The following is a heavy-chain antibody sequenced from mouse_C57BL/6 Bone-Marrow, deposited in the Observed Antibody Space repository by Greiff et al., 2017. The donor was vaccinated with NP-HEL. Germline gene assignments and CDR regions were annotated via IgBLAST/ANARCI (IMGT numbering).Heavy chain of an antibody. CDR1: GYTFTSYT. Sequence: VQRVESGAELARPGASVKMSCKASGYTFTSYTMHWVKQRPGQGLEWIGYINPSSGYTKYNQKFKDKATLTADKSSSTAYMQLSSLTSEDSAVYYCARSVAMDDWGQGTSVTVSS. J-gene: IGHJ4*01. CDR3: ARSVAMDD. CDR2: INPSSGYT. V-gene: IGHV1-4*01.